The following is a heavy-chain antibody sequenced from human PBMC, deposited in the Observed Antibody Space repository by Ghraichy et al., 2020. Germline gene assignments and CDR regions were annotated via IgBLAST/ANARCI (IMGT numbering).Heavy chain of an antibody. Sequence: LSLTCAASGFTFSSYSMNWVRQAPGKGLEWVSSISSSSSYIYYADSVKGRFTISRDNAKNSLYLQMNSLRAEDTAVYYCARDPPAAGTPPLYYYYYYGMDVWGQGTTVTVSS. J-gene: IGHJ6*02. D-gene: IGHD6-13*01. CDR1: GFTFSSYS. CDR3: ARDPPAAGTPPLYYYYYYGMDV. CDR2: ISSSSSYI. V-gene: IGHV3-21*01.